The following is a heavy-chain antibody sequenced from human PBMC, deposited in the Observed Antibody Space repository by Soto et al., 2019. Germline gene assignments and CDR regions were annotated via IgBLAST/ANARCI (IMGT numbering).Heavy chain of an antibody. V-gene: IGHV1-2*02. Sequence: ASVKVSCKASGYTFTGYYMHWVRQAPGQGLEWMGWINPNSGGTNYAQKFQGRVTMTRDTSISTAYMELSRLRYEDTAVYYCARGRSGSGKRFDPWRQGTRVTV. J-gene: IGHJ5*02. CDR3: ARGRSGSGKRFDP. CDR2: INPNSGGT. D-gene: IGHD3-10*01. CDR1: GYTFTGYY.